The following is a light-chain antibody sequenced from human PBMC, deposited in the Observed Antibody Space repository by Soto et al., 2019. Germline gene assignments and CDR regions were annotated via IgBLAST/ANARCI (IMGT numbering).Light chain of an antibody. CDR3: QQYNNWPRP. CDR2: GAS. V-gene: IGKV3-15*01. J-gene: IGKJ1*01. Sequence: VMSLSPATLSVSPGERATLSCRASQSVSSNLAWYQQKPGQAPRLLIYGASTRATGIPARFSGSGSGTEFTLTISSLQSEDFAVYYCQQYNNWPRPFGQGTKVDIK. CDR1: QSVSSN.